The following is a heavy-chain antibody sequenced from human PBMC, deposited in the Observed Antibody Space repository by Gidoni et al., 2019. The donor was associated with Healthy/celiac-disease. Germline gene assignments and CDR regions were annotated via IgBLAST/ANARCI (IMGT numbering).Heavy chain of an antibody. V-gene: IGHV3-30*03. CDR3: ASGGFLEWLLDY. CDR2: ISYDGSNK. Sequence: QVQLVESGGGVVQPGRSLRLSCAAPAFTFSSYGMHWVRQAPGKGLEWVAVISYDGSNKYYADSVKGRFTISRDNSKNTLYLQMNSLRAEDTAVYYCASGGFLEWLLDYWGQGTLVTVSS. J-gene: IGHJ4*02. D-gene: IGHD3-3*01. CDR1: AFTFSSYG.